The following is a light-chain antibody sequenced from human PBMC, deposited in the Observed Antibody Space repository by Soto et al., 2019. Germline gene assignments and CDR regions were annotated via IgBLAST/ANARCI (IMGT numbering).Light chain of an antibody. CDR2: TTN. CDR1: TGAVTSGNY. CDR3: LLYYGGAHLV. J-gene: IGLJ2*01. Sequence: QTVVTQEPSLTVSPGGTVTLTCASSTGAVTSGNYPSWFQQKPGQAPRTLIYTTNSRHSWTSARFSGSLLGGKAALTLSGVQPEDEADYYCLLYYGGAHLVFGGGTKVTVL. V-gene: IGLV7-43*01.